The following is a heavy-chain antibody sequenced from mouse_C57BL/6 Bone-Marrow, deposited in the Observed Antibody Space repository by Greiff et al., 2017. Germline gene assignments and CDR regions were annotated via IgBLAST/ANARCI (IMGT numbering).Heavy chain of an antibody. J-gene: IGHJ2*01. CDR1: GYTFTDYY. V-gene: IGHV1-76*01. CDR3: ARSYIGLYSKFDY. D-gene: IGHD2-5*01. Sequence: VQLQQSGAELVRPGASVKLSCKASGYTFTDYYINWVKQRPGQGLEWIARIYPGSGNTYYNEKFKGKATLTAEKSSSTAYMQLSSLTSEASAVYFCARSYIGLYSKFDYWGQGTTLTVSS. CDR2: IYPGSGNT.